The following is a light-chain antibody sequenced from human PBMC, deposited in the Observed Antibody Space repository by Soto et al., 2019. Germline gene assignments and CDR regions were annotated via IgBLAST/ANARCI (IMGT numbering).Light chain of an antibody. CDR1: EVGAHRF. CDR2: EVI. Sequence: HSALTQPASVSGSPGQSITISCTGTEVGAHRFVSWYQQVPGNAPKLLIYEVIKRPSGISPRFSGSKAGNTASLTISGLQADDEADYFCSTYTGTDNLLYVFGTGTKLTVL. CDR3: STYTGTDNLLYV. V-gene: IGLV2-14*01. J-gene: IGLJ1*01.